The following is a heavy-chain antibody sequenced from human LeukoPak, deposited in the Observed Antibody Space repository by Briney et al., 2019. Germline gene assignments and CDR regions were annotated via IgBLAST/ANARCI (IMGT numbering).Heavy chain of an antibody. J-gene: IGHJ4*02. CDR3: ARASTVAQTEYYFDY. Sequence: SETLSLTCTVSGGSISSSSYYWGWIRQPPGKGLEWIGSIYYSGSTYYNPSLKSRVTISVDTSKNQFSLKLSSVTAADTAVYYCARASTVAQTEYYFDYWGQGTLVTVSS. V-gene: IGHV4-39*07. CDR2: IYYSGST. CDR1: GGSISSSSYY. D-gene: IGHD6-19*01.